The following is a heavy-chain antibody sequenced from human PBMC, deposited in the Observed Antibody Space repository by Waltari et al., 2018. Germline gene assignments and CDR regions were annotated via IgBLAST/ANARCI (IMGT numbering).Heavy chain of an antibody. D-gene: IGHD3-10*01. V-gene: IGHV3-48*04. J-gene: IGHJ2*01. Sequence: EVQLVEAGGGLVQPGGSLRPSCAASGMPFTTYSMNWVRQAPVKGLEWISYVSGDSGYIYYADSVRGRFTISRDNAQNSMYLQMNNLRADDTAVYYCAGIRRGFWFFDLWGRGTLVTVSS. CDR2: VSGDSGYI. CDR1: GMPFTTYS. CDR3: AGIRRGFWFFDL.